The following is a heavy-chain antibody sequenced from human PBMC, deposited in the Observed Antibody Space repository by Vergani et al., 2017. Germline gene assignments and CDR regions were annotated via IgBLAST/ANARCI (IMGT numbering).Heavy chain of an antibody. J-gene: IGHJ5*02. D-gene: IGHD3-10*01. CDR2: INHSGST. CDR3: ARSGYYGSGSKPNNWFDP. CDR1: GGSFSGYY. Sequence: QVQLQQWGAGLLKPSETLSLTCAVYGGSFSGYYWSWIRQPPGKGLEWIGEINHSGSTNYNPSLKSRVTISVDTSKNQFSLKLSSVTAAATAVYYCARSGYYGSGSKPNNWFDPWGQGTLVTVSS. V-gene: IGHV4-34*01.